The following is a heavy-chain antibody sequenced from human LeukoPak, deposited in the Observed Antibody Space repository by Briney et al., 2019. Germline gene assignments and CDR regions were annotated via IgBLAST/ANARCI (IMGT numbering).Heavy chain of an antibody. D-gene: IGHD6-19*01. V-gene: IGHV3-15*01. CDR1: GFTFNNAW. Sequence: GGSLRLSCAASGFTFNNAWMTWVRQTPGKGLEWVGRIKKKTEGETTDYAAAVKGRFHISRDDSKNTEYLQMNSLKTEDTAVYYCTTAVAVTGFDCWGQGTLVTVSS. CDR2: IKKKTEGETT. J-gene: IGHJ4*02. CDR3: TTAVAVTGFDC.